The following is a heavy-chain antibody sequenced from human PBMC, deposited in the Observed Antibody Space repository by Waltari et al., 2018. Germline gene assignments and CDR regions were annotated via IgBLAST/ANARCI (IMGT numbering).Heavy chain of an antibody. CDR3: AREQADYYDSSGIDY. D-gene: IGHD3-22*01. J-gene: IGHJ4*02. CDR1: GGSISSGSYY. Sequence: QVQLQESGPGLVTPSQTLSLTCTVSGGSISSGSYYWRWLRQPAGKGLEWIGRIYTSGSTNDNPSLKSRVTISVDTSKNQFSLKLSSVTAADTAVYYCAREQADYYDSSGIDYWGQGTLVTVSS. V-gene: IGHV4-61*02. CDR2: IYTSGST.